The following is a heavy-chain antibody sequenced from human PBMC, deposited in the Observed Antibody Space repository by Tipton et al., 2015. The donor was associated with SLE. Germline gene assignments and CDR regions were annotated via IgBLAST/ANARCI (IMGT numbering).Heavy chain of an antibody. CDR3: AREGSAARYDY. J-gene: IGHJ4*02. Sequence: TLSLTCTVSGGSISSYYWGWIRQPPGKGLEWIGYIYYSGSTNYNPSLRSRIAISVDTSKNQFSLKLDSVTAADTAVYFCAREGSAARYDYWGQGTLVTVSS. V-gene: IGHV4-59*12. D-gene: IGHD6-6*01. CDR1: GGSISSYY. CDR2: IYYSGST.